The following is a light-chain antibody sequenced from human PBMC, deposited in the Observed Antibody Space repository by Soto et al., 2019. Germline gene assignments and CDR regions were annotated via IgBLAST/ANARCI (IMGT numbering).Light chain of an antibody. Sequence: EIVLTQSPGTLPLSPGERATLSCRASQSVSSSYLAWYQQKPGQAPRLLIYGASSRATGIPDRFSGSGSGTDFTLTISRLEPEDFAVYYCQQYRNSLYTFGQGTKLEIK. V-gene: IGKV3-20*01. CDR1: QSVSSSY. J-gene: IGKJ2*01. CDR3: QQYRNSLYT. CDR2: GAS.